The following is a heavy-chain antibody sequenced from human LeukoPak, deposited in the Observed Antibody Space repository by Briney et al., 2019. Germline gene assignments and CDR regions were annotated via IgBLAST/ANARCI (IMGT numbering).Heavy chain of an antibody. V-gene: IGHV3-21*01. J-gene: IGHJ3*02. CDR3: ASSYSSPGAFDI. D-gene: IGHD6-13*01. CDR2: ISSSSSYI. CDR1: GFTFSGYS. Sequence: GGSLRLSCAASGFTFSGYSMNWVRQAPGKGLEWVSSISSSSSYIYYADSVKGRFTISRDNAKNSLYLQMNSLRAEDTAVYYCASSYSSPGAFDIWGQGTMVTVSS.